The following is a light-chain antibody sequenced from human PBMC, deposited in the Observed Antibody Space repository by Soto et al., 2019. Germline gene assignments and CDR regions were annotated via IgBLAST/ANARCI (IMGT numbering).Light chain of an antibody. J-gene: IGKJ1*01. CDR2: AAS. Sequence: IRVTQSPASLSASTGDRVSITCRASQGISSYLAWYQQKPGKAPKLLIYAASTLQSGVPSRFRGSGSGTDFTLTISCLQSEDFATYYCQQYYSYPRTFGQGTKVDIK. CDR3: QQYYSYPRT. V-gene: IGKV1-8*01. CDR1: QGISSY.